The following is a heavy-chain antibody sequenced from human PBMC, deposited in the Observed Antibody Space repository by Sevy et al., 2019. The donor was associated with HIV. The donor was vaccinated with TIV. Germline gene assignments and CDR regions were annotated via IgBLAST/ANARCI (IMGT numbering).Heavy chain of an antibody. J-gene: IGHJ6*02. CDR1: GYSFTRYW. CDR3: ARATDSWSCHWYYYCMDV. CDR2: IYPGDSDT. D-gene: IGHD3-3*01. Sequence: GESLKISCKGSGYSFTRYWIGWVRQMPGKGLELEGIIYPGDSDTRYSPSFQGQVTILPDNSISAAYRQWSSLKASDTAMYYVARATDSWSCHWYYYCMDVWGQGTTVTVSS. V-gene: IGHV5-51*01.